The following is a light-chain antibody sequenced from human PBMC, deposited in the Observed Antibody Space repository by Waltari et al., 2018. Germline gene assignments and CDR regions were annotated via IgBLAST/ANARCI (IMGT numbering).Light chain of an antibody. V-gene: IGLV2-8*01. CDR1: SSDVGGYDY. J-gene: IGLJ2*01. CDR2: EVS. Sequence: QSALTQPPSASGSPGQSVTISCTGTSSDVGGYDYVSWYQQHPGKATNLMIYEVSQRPSGVPSRFSCSKSGTRASLTVSGLQAEDEADYYCSSYAGGNNAKVVFGGGTKLTVL. CDR3: SSYAGGNNAKVV.